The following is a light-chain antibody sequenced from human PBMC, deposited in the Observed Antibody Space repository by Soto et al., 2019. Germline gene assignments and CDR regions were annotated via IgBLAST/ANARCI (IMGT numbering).Light chain of an antibody. V-gene: IGLV2-14*01. J-gene: IGLJ3*02. Sequence: QSALTQPTSVSGSPGQSITISCTGTSSDLGSYDFVSRFQQHPGKAPKLMIYEVTNRPSGVSYRFSGSKSGNTASLTISGLHAEDEADYYCSSFTTTNTWVFGGGTKLTVL. CDR2: EVT. CDR1: SSDLGSYDF. CDR3: SSFTTTNTWV.